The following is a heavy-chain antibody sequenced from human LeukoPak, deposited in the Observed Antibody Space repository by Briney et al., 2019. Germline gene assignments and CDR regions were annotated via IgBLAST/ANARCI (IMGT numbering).Heavy chain of an antibody. V-gene: IGHV3-49*04. CDR3: ARDLRDCSSGSCYTYYYYMDV. CDR2: IRNKAYSGTT. D-gene: IGHD2-15*01. J-gene: IGHJ6*03. Sequence: GRSLRLSCTTLGFTFGDYGMTWVRQAPGKGLEWIGVIRNKAYSGTTDYAASVKGRFTISRDDSRATVYLQMNSLKTEDTAVYYCARDLRDCSSGSCYTYYYYMDVWGRGTTVTVSS. CDR1: GFTFGDYG.